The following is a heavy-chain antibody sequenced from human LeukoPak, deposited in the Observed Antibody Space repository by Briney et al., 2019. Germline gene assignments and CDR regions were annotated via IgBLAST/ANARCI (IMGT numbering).Heavy chain of an antibody. J-gene: IGHJ4*02. Sequence: PGGSLRLSCAAYGFILDIYEMNWVRRAPGKGLEWVSYISSSGSTIHYAESVKGRFTISRDNAKNSLYLQMNSLRAEDTAVYYCARGASDGDYSGSGSYDYWGQGTQVTVSS. CDR3: ARGASDGDYSGSGSYDY. V-gene: IGHV3-48*03. CDR2: ISSSGSTI. CDR1: GFILDIYE. D-gene: IGHD3-10*01.